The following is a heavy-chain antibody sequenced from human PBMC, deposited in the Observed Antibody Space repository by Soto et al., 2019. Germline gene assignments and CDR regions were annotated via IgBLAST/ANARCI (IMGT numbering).Heavy chain of an antibody. D-gene: IGHD3-16*01. CDR2: TYHSGNT. J-gene: IGHJ3*02. V-gene: IGHV4-4*02. CDR3: AAWGSTAFDI. Sequence: QLQESGPGLVEPSGTLSLTCAVSRGSMSSSDWWCWVRQAPGKGLEWIGETYHSGNTNYNPSLKRPVTFAVEHPKNPFPLALPSVTAPGPGVFYCAAWGSTAFDIWGQGTMVTVSS. CDR1: RGSMSSSDW.